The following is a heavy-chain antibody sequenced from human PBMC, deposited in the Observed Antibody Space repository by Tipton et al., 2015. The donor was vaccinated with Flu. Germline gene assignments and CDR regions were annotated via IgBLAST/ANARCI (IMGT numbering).Heavy chain of an antibody. V-gene: IGHV4-4*02. CDR3: ASLTSGDGEDWFDP. Sequence: TLSLTCAVFGDSISSDNWWSWVRQPPGKGLEWIGQIYHSGTINYNPSLRSRVSISVDESKNQFSLQMTSLTAADTAVSYCASLTSGDGEDWFDPWGQGTLVIVSS. D-gene: IGHD5-12*01. J-gene: IGHJ5*02. CDR2: IYHSGTI. CDR1: GDSISSDNW.